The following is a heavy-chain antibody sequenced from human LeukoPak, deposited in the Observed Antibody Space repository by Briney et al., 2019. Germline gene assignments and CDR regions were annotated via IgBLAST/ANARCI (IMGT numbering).Heavy chain of an antibody. J-gene: IGHJ4*02. CDR2: MSPYGGDT. V-gene: IGHV1-8*01. CDR1: GYTFTTYD. CDR3: ARGGSFGLKANLDS. D-gene: IGHD3/OR15-3a*01. Sequence: ASVKVSCKASGYTFTTYDINWVRQAAGQGLKWMGWMSPYGGDTKYAQKFQARVTMTRDTSVSTAYMELSSLSSEDTAVYYCARGGSFGLKANLDSWGQGTLVTVSS.